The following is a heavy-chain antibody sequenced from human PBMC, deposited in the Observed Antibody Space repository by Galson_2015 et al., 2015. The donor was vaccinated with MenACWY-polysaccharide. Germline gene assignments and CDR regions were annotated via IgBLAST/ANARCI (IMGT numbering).Heavy chain of an antibody. J-gene: IGHJ4*02. Sequence: PRLSCAASGFTFNTYSMIWVRQAPGQGLQWVSAISGSSAYIFYADSVKGRFTISRDNAKNSLYLQMNSLRAEDTAIYYCASRRRFKTGSGPEDYWGQGTLVTVSS. V-gene: IGHV3-21*01. CDR3: ASRRRFKTGSGPEDY. CDR2: ISGSSAYI. CDR1: GFTFNTYS. D-gene: IGHD2-8*02.